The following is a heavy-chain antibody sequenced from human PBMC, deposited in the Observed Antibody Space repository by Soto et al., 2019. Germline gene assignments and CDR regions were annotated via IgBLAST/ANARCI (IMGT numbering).Heavy chain of an antibody. J-gene: IGHJ4*02. CDR1: GFTCSSYA. D-gene: IGHD3-16*02. CDR3: AKEVWGSYRLFDY. V-gene: IGHV3-23*01. CDR2: ISGSGGST. Sequence: EVQLLESGGGLVQPGGSLRLSCAASGFTCSSYAMSWVRQAPGTGLEWVSAISGSGGSTYYADSVKGRFTISRDNSKNALYLQMNSLRAGDTAVYYCAKEVWGSYRLFDYWGQGTLVTVSS.